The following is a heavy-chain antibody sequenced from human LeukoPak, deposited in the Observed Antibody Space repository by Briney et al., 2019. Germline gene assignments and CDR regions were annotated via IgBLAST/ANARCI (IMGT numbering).Heavy chain of an antibody. CDR2: IYTSGST. CDR3: ARYSSTKWFDY. V-gene: IGHV4-4*09. D-gene: IGHD1-26*01. CDR1: GVSFTSYY. J-gene: IGHJ4*02. Sequence: SETLSLTCTVSGVSFTSYYWSWIRQPPGKGLEWIGYIYTSGSTNFNPSLKSRVTISVDTSKNQFSLRLSSVTAADTAVYYCARYSSTKWFDYWGQGTLVTVSS.